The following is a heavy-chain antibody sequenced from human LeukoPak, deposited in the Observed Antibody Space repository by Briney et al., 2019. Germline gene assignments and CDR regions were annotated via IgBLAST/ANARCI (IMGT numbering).Heavy chain of an antibody. CDR3: ARDYYDSSGRDAFDI. J-gene: IGHJ3*02. CDR2: IYTSGST. CDR1: GGSISSYY. Sequence: SETLSLTCTVSGGSISSYYWSWIRQPAGKGLEWIGRIYTSGSTNYNPSLKSRVTMSVDTSKNQFSLKLSSVTAADTAVYYCARDYYDSSGRDAFDILGQGTMVTVSS. V-gene: IGHV4-4*07. D-gene: IGHD3-22*01.